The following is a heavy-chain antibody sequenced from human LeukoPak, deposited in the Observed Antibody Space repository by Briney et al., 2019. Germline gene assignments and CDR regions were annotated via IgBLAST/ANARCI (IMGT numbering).Heavy chain of an antibody. CDR2: IKSKTDGGTT. CDR1: GFTFSNAW. J-gene: IGHJ4*02. V-gene: IGHV3-15*01. D-gene: IGHD3-16*02. Sequence: KSGGSLRLSSAASGFTFSNAWMSWVRQAPGKGLEWVGRIKSKTDGGTTDYAAPVKGRFTISRDDSKNTLYLQMNSLKTEDTAVYYCTTYDYVWGSYRFSLGFDYWGQGTLVTVSS. CDR3: TTYDYVWGSYRFSLGFDY.